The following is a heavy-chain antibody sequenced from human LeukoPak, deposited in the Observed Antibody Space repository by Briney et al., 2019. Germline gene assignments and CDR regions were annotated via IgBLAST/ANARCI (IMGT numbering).Heavy chain of an antibody. CDR1: GGSISSSSYY. CDR2: IYYSGST. CDR3: ARHPRGIAAAGPPRDFDY. J-gene: IGHJ4*02. D-gene: IGHD6-13*01. Sequence: PSETLSLTCTVSGGSISSSSYYWGWIRQPPGKGLEWIGSIYYSGSTYYNPSLKSRVTISVDTSKNQFSLKLSSVTAADTAVYYCARHPRGIAAAGPPRDFDYWGQGTLVTVSS. V-gene: IGHV4-39*01.